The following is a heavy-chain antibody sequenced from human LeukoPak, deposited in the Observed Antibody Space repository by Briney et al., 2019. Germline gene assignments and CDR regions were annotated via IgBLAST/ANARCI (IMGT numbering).Heavy chain of an antibody. CDR3: ARGTYYSDC. CDR2: ISGGGADT. V-gene: IGHV3-23*01. CDR1: GFTFGSYA. Sequence: GGSLRLSCAASGFTFGSYAVSWVRQAPGKGLEWVSTISGGGADTYYAGSVKGRFTISRDNSKNTLYLQMNSLRDEDTAVYYCARGTYYSDCWGQGTLVTVSS. J-gene: IGHJ4*02.